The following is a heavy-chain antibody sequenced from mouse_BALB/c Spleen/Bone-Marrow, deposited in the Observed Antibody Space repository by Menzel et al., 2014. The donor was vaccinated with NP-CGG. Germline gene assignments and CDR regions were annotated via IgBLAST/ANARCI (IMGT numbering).Heavy chain of an antibody. CDR1: GFDFSRYW. Sequence: EVHLVESGGGLVQPGGSLKLSCAASGFDFSRYWMSWVRQGPGKGLEWIGEINPDSSTINYTPSLKDKFIISRDNAKNTLYLQMSKVRSEDTALYYCARLNYYGNLFVWGAGTTVTVSS. D-gene: IGHD1-1*01. V-gene: IGHV4-1*02. J-gene: IGHJ1*01. CDR2: INPDSSTI. CDR3: ARLNYYGNLFV.